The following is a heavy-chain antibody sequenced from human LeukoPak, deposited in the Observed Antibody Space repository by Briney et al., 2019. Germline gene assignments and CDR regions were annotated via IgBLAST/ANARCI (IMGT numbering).Heavy chain of an antibody. CDR1: GFTVSSNY. V-gene: IGHV3-21*01. CDR3: ARPGIAVAGEFFDY. CDR2: IRSSSGYI. J-gene: IGHJ4*02. D-gene: IGHD6-19*01. Sequence: KAGGSLRLSCAASGFTVSSNYMNWVRQAPGKGLEWVSFIRSSSGYIYYADSVKGRFTISRANAKNSLYLQRNSLRAEDTAVYYCARPGIAVAGEFFDYWGQGTLVTVSS.